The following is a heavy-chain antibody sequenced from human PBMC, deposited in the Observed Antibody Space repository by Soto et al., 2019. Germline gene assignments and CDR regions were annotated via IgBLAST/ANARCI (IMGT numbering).Heavy chain of an antibody. CDR1: GYSFTSYW. Sequence: GESLKISCKGSGYSFTSYWIGWVRQMPGKGLEWMGIIYPGDSDTRYRPSFQGQVTISADKSIRTAYLQWSSLKASDTAMYSCARVYYCSSSSCSKGNSLDSWGQGTLVSVSS. CDR2: IYPGDSDT. CDR3: ARVYYCSSSSCSKGNSLDS. J-gene: IGHJ4*02. D-gene: IGHD2-2*01. V-gene: IGHV5-51*01.